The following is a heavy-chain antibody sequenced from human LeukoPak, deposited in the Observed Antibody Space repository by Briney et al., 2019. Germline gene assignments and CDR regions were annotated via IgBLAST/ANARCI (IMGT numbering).Heavy chain of an antibody. Sequence: ASVKVSCKASGYTFTGYYMHWVRQAPGQGLEWMGRTNPNSGGTNYAQKFQGRVTMTRDTSISTAYMELSRLRSDDTAVYYCARDEPRKGGLLSTDYWGQGTLVTVSS. CDR2: TNPNSGGT. CDR3: ARDEPRKGGLLSTDY. J-gene: IGHJ4*02. V-gene: IGHV1-2*06. D-gene: IGHD2-21*02. CDR1: GYTFTGYY.